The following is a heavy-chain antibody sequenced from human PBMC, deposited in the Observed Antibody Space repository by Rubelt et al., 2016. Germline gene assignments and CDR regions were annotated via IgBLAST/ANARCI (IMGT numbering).Heavy chain of an antibody. Sequence: GGIYYSGSTYYNPSLKSRVTISVDTSKNQFSLKLSSVTAADTAVYYCATYDYSNQGPDYWGQGTLVTVSS. CDR3: ATYDYSNQGPDY. V-gene: IGHV4-39*01. CDR2: IYYSGST. J-gene: IGHJ4*02. D-gene: IGHD4-11*01.